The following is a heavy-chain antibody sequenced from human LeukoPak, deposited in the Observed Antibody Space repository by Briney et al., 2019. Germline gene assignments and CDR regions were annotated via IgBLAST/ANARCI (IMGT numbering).Heavy chain of an antibody. V-gene: IGHV4-38-2*02. D-gene: IGHD2-2*01. CDR3: ARLTSNGATYFEY. CDR2: IYYSGST. CDR1: GYSISSGYY. Sequence: SETLSLTCTVSGYSISSGYYWGWIRQPPGKGLEWIGRIYYSGSTYYNPSLQSRVTISIDTSKNQFSLKLSSVTAADTAVYYCARLTSNGATYFEYWGQGTLVTVSS. J-gene: IGHJ4*02.